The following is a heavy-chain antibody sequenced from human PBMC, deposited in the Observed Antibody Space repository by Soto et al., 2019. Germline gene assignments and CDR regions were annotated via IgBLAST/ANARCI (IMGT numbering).Heavy chain of an antibody. D-gene: IGHD1-7*01. CDR1: GGSISSYY. J-gene: IGHJ4*02. V-gene: IGHV4-59*01. Sequence: SETLSLTCTVSGGSISSYYWSWIRQPPGKGLEWIGYIYYSGSTNYNPSLKSRVTISVDTSKNQFSLKLSSVTAADTAVYYCARDLTGTFDYWDQGTLVTVSS. CDR3: ARDLTGTFDY. CDR2: IYYSGST.